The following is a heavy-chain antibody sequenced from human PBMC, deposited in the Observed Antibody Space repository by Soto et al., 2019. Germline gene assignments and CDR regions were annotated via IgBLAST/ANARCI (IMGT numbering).Heavy chain of an antibody. Sequence: QVQLVQSGAEVKKPGASVKVSCKASGFTFNNYFFHWVRQAPRQGLEWMGIISPYDGSTNYEQSLQGRVTMTSDTSTSTVYMELSSLRSEDTAVYYCARGDGRGSTGFYYYYGMDVWGHGTKVTVSS. V-gene: IGHV1-46*02. J-gene: IGHJ6*02. CDR1: GFTFNNYF. CDR2: ISPYDGST. CDR3: ARGDGRGSTGFYYYYGMDV. D-gene: IGHD1-26*01.